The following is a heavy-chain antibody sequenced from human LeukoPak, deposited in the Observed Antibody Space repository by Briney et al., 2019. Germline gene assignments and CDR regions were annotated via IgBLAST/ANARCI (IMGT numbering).Heavy chain of an antibody. CDR3: ARDRRVGAKRIYYHHGMDV. Sequence: ASVKVSCKASDYIFTSYGINWVRQAPGQGLEWVGWISPYNVRTNSVQKFQGRVTMITDTSTRTAYMELRSLRSDDTAVYYCARDRRVGAKRIYYHHGMDVWGQGTTVTVS. D-gene: IGHD1-26*01. CDR2: ISPYNVRT. V-gene: IGHV1-18*01. J-gene: IGHJ6*02. CDR1: DYIFTSYG.